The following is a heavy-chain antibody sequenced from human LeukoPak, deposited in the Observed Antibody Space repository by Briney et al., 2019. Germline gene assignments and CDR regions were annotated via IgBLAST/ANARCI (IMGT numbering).Heavy chain of an antibody. J-gene: IGHJ4*02. V-gene: IGHV4-30-4*08. Sequence: PSETLSLTCTVSGGSISIGDYYWSWVRQPPGKGLEWIGYIDYSGSPFYNPSLRSRVTISVDTSKNQFSLELNSVTAADTAVYYCVRATAGRRYYFDYWGQGMLVTVSS. CDR2: IDYSGSP. D-gene: IGHD6-6*01. CDR3: VRATAGRRYYFDY. CDR1: GGSISIGDYY.